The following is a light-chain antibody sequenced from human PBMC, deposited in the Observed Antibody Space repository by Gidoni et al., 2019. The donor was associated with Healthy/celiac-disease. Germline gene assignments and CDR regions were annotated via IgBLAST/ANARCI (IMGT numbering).Light chain of an antibody. CDR2: KAS. CDR3: QQYNSYPLT. Sequence: DIQMTQSPSTLSASLGDRVTITCRASQSISSWLAWYQQKPGKEPKLLIYKASSLESGVPSRFSGSGSGTEFTRTISSLQPDDFATYYCQQYNSYPLTFGGGTKVVIK. CDR1: QSISSW. V-gene: IGKV1-5*03. J-gene: IGKJ4*01.